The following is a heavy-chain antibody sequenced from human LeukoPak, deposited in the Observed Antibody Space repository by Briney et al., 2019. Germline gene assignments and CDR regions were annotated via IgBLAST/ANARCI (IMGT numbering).Heavy chain of an antibody. V-gene: IGHV1-8*01. CDR3: ARVSTRCSGGSCYPLHFDY. J-gene: IGHJ4*02. CDR1: GYTFTSYD. D-gene: IGHD2-15*01. CDR2: MNPNSGNT. Sequence: ASVKVSCKASGYTFTSYDINWVRQATGQGLEWMGWMNPNSGNTGYAQKFQGRVTMTRNTSISTAYMELSSLRSEDTAVYYCARVSTRCSGGSCYPLHFDYWGQGTLATVSS.